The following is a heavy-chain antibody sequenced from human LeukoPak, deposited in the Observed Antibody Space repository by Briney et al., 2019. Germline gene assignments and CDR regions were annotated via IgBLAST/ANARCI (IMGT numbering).Heavy chain of an antibody. CDR1: GGSISSSSYY. Sequence: SETLSLTCTVSGGSISSSSYYWGWIRQPPGKGLEWIGSIYYSGSTYYNPSLKSRVTISVDTSKNQFSLKLSSVTAADTAVYYCARVTVEPQIAGSYGGYYFDYWGQGTLVTVSS. J-gene: IGHJ4*02. D-gene: IGHD1-26*01. V-gene: IGHV4-39*07. CDR2: IYYSGST. CDR3: ARVTVEPQIAGSYGGYYFDY.